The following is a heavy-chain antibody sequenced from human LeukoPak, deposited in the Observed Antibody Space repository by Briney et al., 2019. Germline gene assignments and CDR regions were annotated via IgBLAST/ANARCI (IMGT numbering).Heavy chain of an antibody. CDR1: GYTFTSYG. Sequence: GASVKVSCKASGYTFTSYGISWVRQAPGQGLEWMGWISVYSGNTNYAQKLHGRVAMTTDTSTSTAYLELRSLRSDDTAVYYCAREAGTTTGLFDYWGQGTLVTVSS. D-gene: IGHD1-26*01. V-gene: IGHV1-18*01. CDR3: AREAGTTTGLFDY. CDR2: ISVYSGNT. J-gene: IGHJ4*02.